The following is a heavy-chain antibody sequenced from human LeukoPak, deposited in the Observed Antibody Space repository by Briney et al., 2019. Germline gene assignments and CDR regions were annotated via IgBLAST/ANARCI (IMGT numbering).Heavy chain of an antibody. CDR1: GFTFIASW. V-gene: IGHV3-30-3*01. Sequence: GGSLRLSCAVSGFTFIASWMNWVRQAPGKGLEWVAVISYDGSNKYYADSVKGRFTISRDNSKNTLYLQMNSLRAEDTAVYYCARPKEGYGSGSYYYYWGQGTLVTVSS. CDR3: ARPKEGYGSGSYYYY. CDR2: ISYDGSNK. J-gene: IGHJ4*02. D-gene: IGHD3-10*01.